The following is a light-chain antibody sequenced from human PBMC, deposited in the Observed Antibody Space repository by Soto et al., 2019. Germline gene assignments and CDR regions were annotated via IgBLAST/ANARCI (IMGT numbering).Light chain of an antibody. CDR3: QQYGVTPPNS. Sequence: EIVLTQSPGTLSLSPGERATLFCRASQSLSASYLAWYQQKPGQAPRLLVYGASSRATGIPDRFSGSGSGTDFTLIISGLEPEDFALYYCQQYGVTPPNSFGGGTKVDIK. CDR1: QSLSASY. J-gene: IGKJ4*01. CDR2: GAS. V-gene: IGKV3-20*01.